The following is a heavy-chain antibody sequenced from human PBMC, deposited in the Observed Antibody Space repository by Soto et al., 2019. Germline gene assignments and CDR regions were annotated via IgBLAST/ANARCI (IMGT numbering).Heavy chain of an antibody. D-gene: IGHD6-19*01. Sequence: SETMSLTCTVSGGSISSSSYYWGWIRQPPGKGLEWIGSIYYSGSTYYNPSLKSRVTISVDTSKNQFSLKLSSVTAADMAVYYGARGAEQWLVPLDYWGQGTLVTVSS. V-gene: IGHV4-39*01. CDR1: GGSISSSSYY. CDR3: ARGAEQWLVPLDY. J-gene: IGHJ4*02. CDR2: IYYSGST.